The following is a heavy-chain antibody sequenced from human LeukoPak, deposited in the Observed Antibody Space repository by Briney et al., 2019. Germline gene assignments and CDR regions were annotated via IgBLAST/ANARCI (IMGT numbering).Heavy chain of an antibody. CDR2: IYSGGST. CDR3: VSSASGWYYYDY. V-gene: IGHV3-53*01. D-gene: IGHD6-19*01. J-gene: IGHJ4*02. Sequence: GGSLRLSCAASGFTVSSNYMSWVRQAPGKGLEWVSVIYSGGSTYYADSVQGRFTISRDNSKNTLYLQMNSLRAEDTAVYYCVSSASGWYYYDYWGQGTLVTVSP. CDR1: GFTVSSNY.